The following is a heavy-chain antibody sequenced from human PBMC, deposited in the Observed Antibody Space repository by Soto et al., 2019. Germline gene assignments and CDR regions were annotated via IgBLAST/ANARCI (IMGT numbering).Heavy chain of an antibody. Sequence: PGGSLRLSCAASGFTFSSYWMSWVRQAPGKGLEWVANIKQDGSEKYYVDSVKGRFTISRDNAKNSLFLQMNSLRAEDTAVYYCAGAPIETYYDFWSGSNYMDAWGQGTTVTVSS. CDR2: IKQDGSEK. V-gene: IGHV3-7*01. J-gene: IGHJ6*02. CDR1: GFTFSSYW. D-gene: IGHD3-3*01. CDR3: AGAPIETYYDFWSGSNYMDA.